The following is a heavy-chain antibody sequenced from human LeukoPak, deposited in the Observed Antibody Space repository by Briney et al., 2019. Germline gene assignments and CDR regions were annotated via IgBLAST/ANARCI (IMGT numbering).Heavy chain of an antibody. J-gene: IGHJ6*03. D-gene: IGHD3-3*01. V-gene: IGHV1-18*01. CDR3: ARGYYDFWSGYLYYHYYMDV. CDR2: ISAYNGNT. CDR1: GYTFTSYG. Sequence: ASVKVSCKASGYTFTSYGISWVRQAPGQGLEWMGWISAYNGNTNYAQKLQGRVTMTTDTSTSTAYMELRSLRSDDTAVYYCARGYYDFWSGYLYYHYYMDVWGKGTTVTVSS.